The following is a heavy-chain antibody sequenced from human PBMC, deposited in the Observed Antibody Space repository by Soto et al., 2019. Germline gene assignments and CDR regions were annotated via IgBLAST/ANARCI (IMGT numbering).Heavy chain of an antibody. CDR1: GFTFRSYA. Sequence: GGSLRLSCAASGFTFRSYAMHWVRQAPGKGLEWVAVISYDGSNKYYADSVKGRFTISRDNSKNTLYLQMNSLRAEDTAVYYCARDLWNSGSLYYYYYGMDVWGQGTTVTVSS. CDR2: ISYDGSNK. CDR3: ARDLWNSGSLYYYYYGMDV. J-gene: IGHJ6*02. V-gene: IGHV3-30-3*01. D-gene: IGHD1-26*01.